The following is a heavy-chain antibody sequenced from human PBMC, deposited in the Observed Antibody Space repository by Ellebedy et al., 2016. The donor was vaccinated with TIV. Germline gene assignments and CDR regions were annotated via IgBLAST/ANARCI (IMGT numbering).Heavy chain of an antibody. Sequence: SETLSLTCTVSGASISSYYWSWIRQPPGKGLEWIAYIYYSGSTNYNPSLKSRVTISVDTSKNQFSLKLSSVTAADTAVYYCARAPYGDYFIDYWGQGTLVTVSS. CDR1: GASISSYY. CDR2: IYYSGST. D-gene: IGHD4-17*01. V-gene: IGHV4-59*01. CDR3: ARAPYGDYFIDY. J-gene: IGHJ4*02.